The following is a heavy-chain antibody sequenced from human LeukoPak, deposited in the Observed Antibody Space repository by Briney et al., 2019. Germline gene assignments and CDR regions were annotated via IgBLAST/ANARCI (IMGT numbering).Heavy chain of an antibody. J-gene: IGHJ4*02. V-gene: IGHV4-39*01. CDR3: ARLSSLDWLLSYPIDY. D-gene: IGHD3-9*01. CDR1: GGSINSSGYS. CDR2: IFYSGST. Sequence: SETLSLTCTVSGGSINSSGYSWGWIRQPPGKGLEWIGSIFYSGSTYYNSSLKSRVTISVDTSKNQFSLKLSSVTAADTAVYYCARLSSLDWLLSYPIDYWGQGTLVTVSS.